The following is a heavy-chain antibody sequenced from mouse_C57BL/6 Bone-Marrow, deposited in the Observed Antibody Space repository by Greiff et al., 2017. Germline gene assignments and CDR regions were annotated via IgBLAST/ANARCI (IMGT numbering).Heavy chain of an antibody. J-gene: IGHJ3*01. Sequence: EVQLQQSGAELVRPGASVKLSCTASGFNIKDDYMPWVKQRPEQGLEWIGWIDPENGDTEYASKFQGKATITADTSSKPAYLQLSSLTSGDTAVYYCTPCDYEGPWFAYWGQGTRVTVSA. D-gene: IGHD2-4*01. V-gene: IGHV14-4*01. CDR3: TPCDYEGPWFAY. CDR1: GFNIKDDY. CDR2: IDPENGDT.